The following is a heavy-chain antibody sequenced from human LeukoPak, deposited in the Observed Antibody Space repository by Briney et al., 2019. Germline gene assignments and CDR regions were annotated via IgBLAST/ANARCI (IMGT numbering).Heavy chain of an antibody. Sequence: GGSLRLSCAASGFTFSSYSMNWVRQAPGKGLEWVSSISSSSSYIYYADSVKGRFTISRDNAKNSLYLQMNSLRAEDTAVYYCAREEDIVVVPAASDYWGQGTLVTVSS. CDR1: GFTFSSYS. V-gene: IGHV3-21*01. CDR2: ISSSSSYI. CDR3: AREEDIVVVPAASDY. D-gene: IGHD2-2*01. J-gene: IGHJ4*02.